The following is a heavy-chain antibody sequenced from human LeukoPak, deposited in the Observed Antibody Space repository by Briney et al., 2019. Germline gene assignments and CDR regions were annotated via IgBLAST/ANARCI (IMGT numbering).Heavy chain of an antibody. V-gene: IGHV3-30-3*01. CDR1: GFTFSSYN. CDR2: ISYDGSNK. D-gene: IGHD3-3*01. CDR3: ARDRYCDFWSGYYTLDY. J-gene: IGHJ4*02. Sequence: GGSLRLSCAASGFTFSSYNMNWVRQAPGKGLEWVAVISYDGSNKYYADSVKGRFTISRDNSKNTLYLQMNSLRAEDTAVYYCARDRYCDFWSGYYTLDYWGQGTLVTVSS.